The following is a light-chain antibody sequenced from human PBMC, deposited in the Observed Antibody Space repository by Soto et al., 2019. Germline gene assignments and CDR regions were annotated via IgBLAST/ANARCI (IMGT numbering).Light chain of an antibody. CDR2: GAS. Sequence: AIQMTQSPSSLSASVGDRVTISCRASQGIGNALGWYQQKPGKPPKVLIYGASNLQSGVPPRFSGSGSRTGFTVAISSLQYGDSATYCCLQDINFPWTFGQGTKVDIK. CDR1: QGIGNA. CDR3: LQDINFPWT. J-gene: IGKJ1*01. V-gene: IGKV1-6*01.